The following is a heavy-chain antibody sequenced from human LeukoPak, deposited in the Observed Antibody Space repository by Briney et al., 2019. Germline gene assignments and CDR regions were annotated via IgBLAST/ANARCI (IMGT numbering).Heavy chain of an antibody. V-gene: IGHV3-48*01. J-gene: IGHJ4*02. CDR1: GFTFSSYS. CDR2: ISSSSSTI. Sequence: RAGGSLRLSCAASGFTFSSYSMDWVRQAPGKGLEWVSYISSSSSTIYYADSVKGRFTISRDNAKNSLYLQMNSLRAEDTAVYYCARGSQYNILTGFIVGAMDDFDYWGQGTLVTVSS. D-gene: IGHD3-9*01. CDR3: ARGSQYNILTGFIVGAMDDFDY.